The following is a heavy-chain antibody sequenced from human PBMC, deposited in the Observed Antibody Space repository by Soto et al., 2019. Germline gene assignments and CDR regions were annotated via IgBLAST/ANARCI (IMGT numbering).Heavy chain of an antibody. Sequence: AAVKVSCKACGCTFTSYGISWVRQAPGQGLEWMGWISAYNGNTNYAQKLQGRVTMTTDTSTSTAYMELRSLRSDDTAVYYCAREISGYCSSTSCAPGTAAGYWGQGTLVTVPS. CDR2: ISAYNGNT. CDR3: AREISGYCSSTSCAPGTAAGY. D-gene: IGHD2-2*01. CDR1: GCTFTSYG. J-gene: IGHJ4*02. V-gene: IGHV1-18*04.